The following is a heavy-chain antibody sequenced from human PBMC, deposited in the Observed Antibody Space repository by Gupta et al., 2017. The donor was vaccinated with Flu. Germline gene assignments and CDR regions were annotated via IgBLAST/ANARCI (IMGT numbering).Heavy chain of an antibody. J-gene: IGHJ4*02. Sequence: GSLRLSCAASGFTFSNAWMSWVRQAPGKGLEWVGRIKSKTDGGTTDYAAPVKGRFTISRDDSKNTLYLQMNSLKTEDTAVYYCTTDVYRAVAGTIGYWGQGTLVTVSS. D-gene: IGHD6-19*01. V-gene: IGHV3-15*01. CDR1: GFTFSNAW. CDR3: TTDVYRAVAGTIGY. CDR2: IKSKTDGGTT.